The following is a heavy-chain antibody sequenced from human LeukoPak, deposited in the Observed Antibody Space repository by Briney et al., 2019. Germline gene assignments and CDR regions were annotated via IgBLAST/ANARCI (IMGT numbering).Heavy chain of an antibody. CDR1: GFTFSSYS. J-gene: IGHJ4*01. D-gene: IGHD3-22*01. CDR2: ISSSSSYI. V-gene: IGHV3-21*01. CDR3: ARRIDSSGYYYVY. Sequence: GGSLRLSCAASGFTFSSYSMNWVRQAPGKGLEWVSSISSSSSYIYYADSVKGRFTISRDNAKNSLYLQMNSLRAEDTAVYYCARRIDSSGYYYVYWGQGTLVTVSS.